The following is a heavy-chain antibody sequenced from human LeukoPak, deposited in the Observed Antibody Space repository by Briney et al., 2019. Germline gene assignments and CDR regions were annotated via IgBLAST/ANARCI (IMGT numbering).Heavy chain of an antibody. D-gene: IGHD6-13*01. J-gene: IGHJ4*02. Sequence: SETLSLTCTVSGGSISSYYWSWIRQPAGKGLEWIGRIYTNGGTTYNPSLKSRATMSIDTSKNQFSLKLSSVTAADTAVYYCAREYSSSWYPEEYWGQGTLVTVSS. CDR3: AREYSSSWYPEEY. CDR2: IYTNGGT. CDR1: GGSISSYY. V-gene: IGHV4-4*07.